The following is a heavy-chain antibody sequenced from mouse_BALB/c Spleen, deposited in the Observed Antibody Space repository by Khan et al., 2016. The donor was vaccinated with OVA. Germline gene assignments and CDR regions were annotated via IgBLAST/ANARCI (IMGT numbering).Heavy chain of an antibody. Sequence: QIQLVQSGAELAKPGASVKMSCKASGYTFTTYWMPWVKQRPGQGLEWLGYISPTSGYTDYNDKFKDRATLSADRASSTPYMQLSSLTSEDTAVFYYTRERIDYWGQGTTLTVSS. J-gene: IGHJ2*01. V-gene: IGHV1-7*01. CDR3: TRERIDY. CDR1: GYTFTTYW. CDR2: ISPTSGYT.